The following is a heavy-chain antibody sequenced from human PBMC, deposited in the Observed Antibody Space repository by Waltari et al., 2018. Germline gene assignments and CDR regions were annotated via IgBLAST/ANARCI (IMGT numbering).Heavy chain of an antibody. CDR3: TRNPGY. CDR1: DFFTDYW. CDR2: MKTDETSI. V-gene: IGHV3-74*03. Sequence: EVQLVNSGGGLVQPGGSLRLSCAASDFFTDYWLDCVRQAPGTGLVWVSRMKTDETSITYADSVKGRFTISRDSAKNTYYLQMDSLRAEDTAVYYCTRNPGYWGQGTLVTVSS. J-gene: IGHJ4*02.